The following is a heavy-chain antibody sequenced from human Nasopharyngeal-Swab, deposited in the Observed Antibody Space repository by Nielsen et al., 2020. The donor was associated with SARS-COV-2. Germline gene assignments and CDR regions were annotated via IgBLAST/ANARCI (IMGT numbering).Heavy chain of an antibody. D-gene: IGHD3-3*01. V-gene: IGHV4-61*01. J-gene: IGHJ6*03. CDR3: ARVLKYDFWSGYYTGGDYYYMDV. CDR2: IYYSGST. CDR1: GGSVSSGSYH. Sequence: SETLSLTCTVSGGSVSSGSYHWSWIRQPPGKGLEWIGYIYYSGSTNYNPSLKSRVTISVDTSKNQFSLKLSSVTAADTAVYYCARVLKYDFWSGYYTGGDYYYMDVWGKGTTVTVSS.